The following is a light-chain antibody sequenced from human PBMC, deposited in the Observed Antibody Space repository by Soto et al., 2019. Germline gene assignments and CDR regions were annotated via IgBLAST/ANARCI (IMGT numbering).Light chain of an antibody. CDR3: SSYRNTIALEV. CDR2: DVN. CDR1: SGDVGGYSY. V-gene: IGLV2-14*01. Sequence: QSALTQPASVSGSHGQSTTISCTGTSGDVGGYSYVSWYQQHPGKAPKLLIYDVNNRPSGVSNRFSGSKSGDTASLTISGLQADDEADYYCSSYRNTIALEVFGTGTQLTVL. J-gene: IGLJ1*01.